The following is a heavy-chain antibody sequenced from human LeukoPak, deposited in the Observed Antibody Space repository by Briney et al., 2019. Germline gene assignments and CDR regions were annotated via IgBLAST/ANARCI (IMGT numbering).Heavy chain of an antibody. V-gene: IGHV4-59*01. CDR3: ARCRDEFADYGFTS. J-gene: IGHJ1*01. Sequence: SETLSLTCTVSGDSISSNYWSWIRQPPGKALEWIGYISNSGSTKYNPSLRSRVTISVDTPKNLFSLKLTSMTAADTAFYYCARCRDEFADYGFTSWGQGTLVTVSS. CDR1: GDSISSNY. CDR2: ISNSGST. D-gene: IGHD4-17*01.